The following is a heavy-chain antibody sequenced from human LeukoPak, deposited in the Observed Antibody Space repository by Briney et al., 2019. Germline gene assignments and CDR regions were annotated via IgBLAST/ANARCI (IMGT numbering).Heavy chain of an antibody. D-gene: IGHD3-22*01. Sequence: GASVKVSCKASGYTFTSYGISWVRQAPGQGLEWMGWISAYNGNTNYAQKLQGRVTMTTDTSTSTAYMELRSLRSDDTAVYYCARAGGPTIVVVTDLGFDPWGQGTLVTVSS. J-gene: IGHJ5*02. V-gene: IGHV1-18*01. CDR1: GYTFTSYG. CDR3: ARAGGPTIVVVTDLGFDP. CDR2: ISAYNGNT.